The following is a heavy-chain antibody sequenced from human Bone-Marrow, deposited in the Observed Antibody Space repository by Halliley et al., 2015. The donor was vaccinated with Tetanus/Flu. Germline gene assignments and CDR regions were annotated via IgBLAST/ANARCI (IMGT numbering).Heavy chain of an antibody. J-gene: IGHJ4*02. CDR2: ISWNGDKT. Sequence: SLRLSCLASGFSFSGYAMHWVRQAPGKGLDYVSAISWNGDKTYYADSVKDRFIISRDNARNTLYLQMNSLRAEDTAVYYCVKANRYLEWLFRDFHYWGQGTRVTVSS. CDR1: GFSFSGYA. V-gene: IGHV3-64D*09. D-gene: IGHD3-3*01. CDR3: VKANRYLEWLFRDFHY.